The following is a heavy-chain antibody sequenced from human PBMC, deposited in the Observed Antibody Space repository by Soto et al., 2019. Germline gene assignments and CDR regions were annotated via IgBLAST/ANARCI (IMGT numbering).Heavy chain of an antibody. CDR2: ISGGGGST. D-gene: IGHD1-26*01. J-gene: IGHJ6*02. Sequence: GGSLRLSCAASGFTFSSYAMSWVRQAPGKGLEWVSAISGGGGSTYYADSVKGRVTTSRDNSKNTLYLQMNSLRAEDTAVYYCAKVSLGATTITDYYYYGLDVWGQGTTVTVSS. CDR3: AKVSLGATTITDYYYYGLDV. V-gene: IGHV3-23*01. CDR1: GFTFSSYA.